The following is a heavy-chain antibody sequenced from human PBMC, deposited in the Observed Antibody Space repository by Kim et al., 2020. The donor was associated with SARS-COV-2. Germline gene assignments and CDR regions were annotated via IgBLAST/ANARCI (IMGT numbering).Heavy chain of an antibody. CDR1: GFTFSSYD. Sequence: GGSLRLSCAASGFTFSSYDMNWVRQAPGKGLEWVSCISSSSSYKYYADAVKGRFSISRDNAKNSLYLQIDSLRAEDTAVYYCARDRRNLGATRYGMDVWGQGATVTVSS. D-gene: IGHD1-26*01. CDR3: ARDRRNLGATRYGMDV. V-gene: IGHV3-21*01. CDR2: ISSSSSYK. J-gene: IGHJ6*02.